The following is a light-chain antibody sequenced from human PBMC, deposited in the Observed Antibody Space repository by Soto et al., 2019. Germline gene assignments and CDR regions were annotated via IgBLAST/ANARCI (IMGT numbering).Light chain of an antibody. Sequence: DIQMTQSPSTLSASVGDRVTTTCRASQSISNRLAWYQQKPGKAPKVVIYDAASLESGVPSRFSGSGSGTEFILTINSLQPDDFATYCCQHYGGMWAFGQGTKVDI. CDR2: DAA. V-gene: IGKV1-5*01. CDR3: QHYGGMWA. J-gene: IGKJ1*01. CDR1: QSISNR.